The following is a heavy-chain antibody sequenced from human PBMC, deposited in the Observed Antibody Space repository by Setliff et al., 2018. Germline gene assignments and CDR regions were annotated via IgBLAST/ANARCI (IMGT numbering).Heavy chain of an antibody. CDR2: IIPIFGTA. Sequence: SVKVSCKASEGTFSSYAISWVRQAPGQGLEWMGGIIPIFGTANYAQKFQGRVTITTDESTSTAYMGPSSLRSEDTAVYYCARGGLTYGIFDYWGQGTLVTVSS. CDR1: EGTFSSYA. V-gene: IGHV1-69*05. J-gene: IGHJ4*02. CDR3: ARGGLTYGIFDY. D-gene: IGHD4-17*01.